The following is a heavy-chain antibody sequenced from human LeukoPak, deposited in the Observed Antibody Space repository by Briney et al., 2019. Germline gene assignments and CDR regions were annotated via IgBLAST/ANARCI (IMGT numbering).Heavy chain of an antibody. J-gene: IGHJ4*02. CDR2: IYYSGST. CDR1: GGSISSYY. D-gene: IGHD3-22*01. Sequence: SETLSLTCTVSGGSISSYYWSWIRQPPGKGLEWIGYIYYSGSTNYNPSLKSRVTISVDTSKNQFSLNLSSVTAADTAMYYCARAPHFFDSSGSRYYFDYWGQGALVTVSS. V-gene: IGHV4-59*12. CDR3: ARAPHFFDSSGSRYYFDY.